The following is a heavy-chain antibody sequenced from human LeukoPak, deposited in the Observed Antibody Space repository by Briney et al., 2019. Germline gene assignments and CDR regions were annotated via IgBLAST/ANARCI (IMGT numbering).Heavy chain of an antibody. Sequence: ASVKVSCKASGYTFTSNGISWVRQAPGQGLEWMGWISTNNGDTKYGKKFQGRVIMTRDTSTNTAYMEVRSLRSDDTAVYYCARDDDYNPLVHWGQGTLVTVSS. CDR3: ARDDDYNPLVH. V-gene: IGHV1-18*01. CDR1: GYTFTSNG. J-gene: IGHJ4*02. D-gene: IGHD4/OR15-4a*01. CDR2: ISTNNGDT.